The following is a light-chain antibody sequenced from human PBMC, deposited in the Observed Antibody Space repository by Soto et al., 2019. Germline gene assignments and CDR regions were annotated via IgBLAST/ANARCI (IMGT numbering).Light chain of an antibody. CDR2: DND. V-gene: IGLV1-51*01. CDR1: NSNIGNNH. CDR3: GSWDSSLSSGGV. J-gene: IGLJ3*02. Sequence: QSVVTQPPSVSAAPGQRVTISCSGANSNIGNNHGSWYQQLPGAAPKLLIYDNDYRPSGFSDRFSGSKSGTSATLAITGLQTGDEAVYYCGSWDSSLSSGGVFGGGTQLTVL.